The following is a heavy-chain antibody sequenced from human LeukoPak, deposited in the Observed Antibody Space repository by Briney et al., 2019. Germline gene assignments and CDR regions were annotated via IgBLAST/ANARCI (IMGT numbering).Heavy chain of an antibody. CDR2: INPGGGGT. Sequence: ASVKVSCKASGYTFTSYYMYWVRQAPGQGLEWMGIINPGGGGTSYAQKFQGRVTMTRDTSTSTVYMELSSLRSEDTAVYYCARAVFGGDSWCYFDYWGQGTLVTVSS. V-gene: IGHV1-46*01. CDR3: ARAVFGGDSWCYFDY. D-gene: IGHD2-21*02. J-gene: IGHJ4*02. CDR1: GYTFTSYY.